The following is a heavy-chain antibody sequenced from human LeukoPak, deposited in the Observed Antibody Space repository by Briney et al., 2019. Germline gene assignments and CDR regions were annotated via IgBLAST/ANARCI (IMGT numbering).Heavy chain of an antibody. CDR2: INPNSGAT. D-gene: IGHD5-18*01. Sequence: ASVKVSCKASGYTFTAYYMYWVRQAPGQGLECMGRINPNSGATNYAQKFQGRVTMTRDTSISTAYMELSRLTSDDTAVYYCATSSEGGYSYGSDIDYWGQGTLVTVSS. J-gene: IGHJ4*02. CDR1: GYTFTAYY. V-gene: IGHV1-2*06. CDR3: ATSSEGGYSYGSDIDY.